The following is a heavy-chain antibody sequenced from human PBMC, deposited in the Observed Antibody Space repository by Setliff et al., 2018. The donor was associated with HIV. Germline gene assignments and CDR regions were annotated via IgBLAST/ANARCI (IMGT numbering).Heavy chain of an antibody. V-gene: IGHV4-31*03. D-gene: IGHD1-26*01. J-gene: IGHJ5*02. CDR1: GGSIRSGSYY. CDR3: AKEGNSVDNWLDP. Sequence: PSETLSLTCTVAGGSIRSGSYYWSWIRQHPGKGLEWIGYIYYSGSTYYNPSLKSRVTISLDTSKKQFSLKLSSVTAADTAVYYCAKEGNSVDNWLDPWGQGTLVTVSS. CDR2: IYYSGST.